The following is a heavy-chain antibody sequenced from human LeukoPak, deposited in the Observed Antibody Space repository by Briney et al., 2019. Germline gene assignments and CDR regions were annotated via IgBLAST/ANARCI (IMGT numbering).Heavy chain of an antibody. Sequence: SETLSLTCTVSGGSISSYYWSWIRQPPGKGLEWIGYIYYSGSTNYNPSLKSRVTISVDTSKNQFSLKLSSVTAADTAVYHCARNSYYGSGDYAFDIWGQGTMVTVSS. J-gene: IGHJ3*02. D-gene: IGHD3-10*01. CDR1: GGSISSYY. CDR3: ARNSYYGSGDYAFDI. CDR2: IYYSGST. V-gene: IGHV4-59*08.